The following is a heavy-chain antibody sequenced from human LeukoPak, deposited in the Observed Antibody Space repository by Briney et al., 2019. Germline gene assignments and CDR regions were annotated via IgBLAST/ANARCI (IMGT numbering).Heavy chain of an antibody. CDR2: ISYDGSNK. V-gene: IGHV3-30-3*01. CDR3: ARSKVHRIAAAGNGAFDI. CDR1: GFTFSSYA. Sequence: GGSLRLSCAASGFTFSSYAMHWVRQVPGKGLEWVAVISYDGSNKYYADSVKGRFTISRDNSKNTLYLQMNSLRAEDTAVYYCARSKVHRIAAAGNGAFDIWGQGTMVTVSS. J-gene: IGHJ3*02. D-gene: IGHD6-13*01.